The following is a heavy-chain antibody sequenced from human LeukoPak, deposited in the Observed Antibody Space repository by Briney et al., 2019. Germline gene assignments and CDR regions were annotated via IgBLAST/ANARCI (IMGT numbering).Heavy chain of an antibody. D-gene: IGHD2-15*01. J-gene: IGHJ5*02. V-gene: IGHV4-34*01. CDR2: INHSGST. CDR3: ARHGVATWFDP. Sequence: SETLSLTCAVYGGSFSDYSWSWLRQPPGKGLEWIGEINHSGSTNYNPSLKSRVIMSVDTSKNQFSVKLTSVTAADTAVYYCARHGVATWFDPWGQGTLLTVSS. CDR1: GGSFSDYS.